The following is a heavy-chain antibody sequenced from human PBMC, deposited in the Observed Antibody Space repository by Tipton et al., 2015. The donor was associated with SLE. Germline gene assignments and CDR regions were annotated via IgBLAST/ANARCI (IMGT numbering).Heavy chain of an antibody. Sequence: TLSLTCTVSGGPIRSYYWSWIRQPPGKRLEWIGYIDYTRGMKYHPSLESRVTISLDTSKNQFSLKLSSVTAADTAMYYCARESKDYYDVSGYGGFDYWGQGTLVTVAS. V-gene: IGHV4-59*01. D-gene: IGHD3-22*01. CDR2: IDYTRGM. CDR1: GGPIRSYY. J-gene: IGHJ4*02. CDR3: ARESKDYYDVSGYGGFDY.